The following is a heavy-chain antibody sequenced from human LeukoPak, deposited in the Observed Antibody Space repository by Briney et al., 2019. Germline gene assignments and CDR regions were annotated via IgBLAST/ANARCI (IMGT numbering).Heavy chain of an antibody. V-gene: IGHV3-49*04. Sequence: PGGSLRLSCTASGFTFGDYTMSWVRQAPGKGLEWVGFIRSKAYGGTTEYAASVKGRFTISRDDSKSIAYLQMDSLKTEDTAVYYCTMFVWGSYRPLGYWGQGTLVTVSS. D-gene: IGHD3-16*02. CDR1: GFTFGDYT. CDR3: TMFVWGSYRPLGY. CDR2: IRSKAYGGTT. J-gene: IGHJ4*02.